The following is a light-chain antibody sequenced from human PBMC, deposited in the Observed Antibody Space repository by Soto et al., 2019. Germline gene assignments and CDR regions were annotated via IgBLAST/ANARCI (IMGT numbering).Light chain of an antibody. CDR2: DVS. J-gene: IGLJ2*01. V-gene: IGLV2-14*01. Sequence: QSALTQPASVSWSPGQSITISFTGTSSYVGGYNYVSWYQQHPGKAPKLMIYDVSNRPSGVSNRFSGSKSGNTASLTISGLQAEDEADYYCSSYTSSSTLYVVFGGGTKLTVL. CDR1: SSYVGGYNY. CDR3: SSYTSSSTLYVV.